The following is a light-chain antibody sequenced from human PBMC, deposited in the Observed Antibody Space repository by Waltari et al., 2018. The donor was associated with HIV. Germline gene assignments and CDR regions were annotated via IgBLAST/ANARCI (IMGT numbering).Light chain of an antibody. CDR2: GAS. Sequence: EIVMTQSPATLSVSPGERAPLSCRASQSVSSNLAWYLQEPGQAPRLLIYGASTRATGIPARFSGSGSGTEFTLTVSSLQSEDFAVYYCQQYNNWPRTFGQGTKVEIK. J-gene: IGKJ1*01. CDR1: QSVSSN. V-gene: IGKV3-15*01. CDR3: QQYNNWPRT.